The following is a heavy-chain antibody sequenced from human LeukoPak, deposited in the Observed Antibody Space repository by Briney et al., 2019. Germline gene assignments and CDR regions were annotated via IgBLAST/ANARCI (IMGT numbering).Heavy chain of an antibody. CDR1: GGSISSSSYY. Sequence: SETLSLTCTVSGGSISSSSYYWGWIRQPPGKGLEWIGSIYYGGNTYYNPSLKSRVTISVDTSKNQFSLKLSSVTAADTAVYYCAWTTVTTRAYYYYYYMDVWGKGTTVTVSS. J-gene: IGHJ6*03. CDR3: AWTTVTTRAYYYYYYMDV. D-gene: IGHD4-17*01. CDR2: IYYGGNT. V-gene: IGHV4-39*01.